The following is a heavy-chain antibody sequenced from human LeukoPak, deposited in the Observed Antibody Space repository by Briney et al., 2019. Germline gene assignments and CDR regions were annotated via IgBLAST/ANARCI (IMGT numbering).Heavy chain of an antibody. J-gene: IGHJ6*02. V-gene: IGHV1-2*02. Sequence: ASVKVSCKASGFSLTGYYMHWLRQAPGQGLEWMGWINPNNGGTNYAQKFQGRVTMTPDTSISTAYMDLRRLSSDDTAVYYCAREVGSMDVWGQGTTVTVSS. CDR2: INPNNGGT. CDR3: AREVGSMDV. D-gene: IGHD7-27*01. CDR1: GFSLTGYY.